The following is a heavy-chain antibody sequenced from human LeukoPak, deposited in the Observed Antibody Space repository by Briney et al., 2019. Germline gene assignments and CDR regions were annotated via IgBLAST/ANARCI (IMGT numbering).Heavy chain of an antibody. CDR2: IKQYRSDT. D-gene: IGHD3-16*02. CDR1: GFFFSNYC. V-gene: IGHV3-7*01. CDR3: ASRGDLSWFGALRH. J-gene: IGHJ4*02. Sequence: PAGSLTLSCVVSGFFFSNYCMACARQSPGKGLEWVAFIKQYRSDTSYADSVKGRFTISRDNAKSSLYLQINSRRVEDTAVYYCASRGDLSWFGALRHWSQGTLVTVSS.